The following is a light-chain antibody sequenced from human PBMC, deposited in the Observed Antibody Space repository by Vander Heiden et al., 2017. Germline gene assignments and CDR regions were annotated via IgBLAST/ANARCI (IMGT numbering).Light chain of an antibody. CDR1: SSDVGGYNY. CDR2: EVN. Sequence: QSALTQPASVSGSPGQSITISCTGTSSDVGGYNYVSWYQQYPGKVPKLIIYEVNNRPSGVSNRFSGSKSGNTASLTISGLQSEDEANYYCSSYTPSSTLEVFGRGTTVSVL. CDR3: SSYTPSSTLEV. V-gene: IGLV2-14*01. J-gene: IGLJ1*01.